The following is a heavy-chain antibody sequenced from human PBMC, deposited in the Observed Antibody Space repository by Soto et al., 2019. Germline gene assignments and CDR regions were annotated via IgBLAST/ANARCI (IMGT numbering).Heavy chain of an antibody. D-gene: IGHD1-1*01. CDR3: VRFSGIPV. Sequence: GASVKVSCKTSGYTFTYYALHWVRQAPGQGLEWMGWTNTGNGKTKYSQNFQGRLTITRDTSATTLYMELSSLRSEDTTVYYCVRFSGIPVWGQGTLVTVSS. J-gene: IGHJ4*02. CDR1: GYTFTYYA. CDR2: TNTGNGKT. V-gene: IGHV1-3*04.